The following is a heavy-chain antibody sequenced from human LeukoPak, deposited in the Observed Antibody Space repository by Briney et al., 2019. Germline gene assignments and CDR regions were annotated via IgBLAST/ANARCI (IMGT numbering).Heavy chain of an antibody. CDR2: ISSSSSYI. CDR1: GFTFSSYS. CDR3: ARDWYQLLYYYGMDV. J-gene: IGHJ6*02. Sequence: PGGSLRLSCAASGFTFSSYSMNWVRRAPGKGLEWVSSISSSSSYIYYADSVKGRFTISRDNAKNSLYLQMNSLRAEETAVYYCARDWYQLLYYYGMDVWGQGTTVTVSS. V-gene: IGHV3-21*01. D-gene: IGHD2-2*01.